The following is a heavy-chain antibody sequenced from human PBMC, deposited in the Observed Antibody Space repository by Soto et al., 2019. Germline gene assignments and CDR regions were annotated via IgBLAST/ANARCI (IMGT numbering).Heavy chain of an antibody. V-gene: IGHV3-23*01. CDR1: GFTFSSYA. D-gene: IGHD6-13*01. Sequence: PGGSLRLSCAASGFTFSSYAMSWVRQAPGKGLEWVSAISISGGSTYYADSVKGRFTISRDNSKNTLFLQMNSLGAEDTAVYYCARDVWSSSWYTPSDYWGQGTLVTVSS. J-gene: IGHJ4*02. CDR3: ARDVWSSSWYTPSDY. CDR2: ISISGGST.